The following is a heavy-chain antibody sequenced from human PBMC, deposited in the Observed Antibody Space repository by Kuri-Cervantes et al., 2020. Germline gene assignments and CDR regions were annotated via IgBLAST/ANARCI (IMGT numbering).Heavy chain of an antibody. CDR1: GGSISSSNW. CDR3: ARGIPAAPRSALDP. Sequence: GSLRLSCAVSGGSISSSNWWSWVRQPPGKGLEWIGEIYHSGSTNYNPSLKSRVTISVGTSKNQFSLNLYSVTAEDTAVYYCARGIPAAPRSALDPWGQGTLVTVSS. D-gene: IGHD2-2*01. CDR2: IYHSGST. V-gene: IGHV4-4*02. J-gene: IGHJ5*02.